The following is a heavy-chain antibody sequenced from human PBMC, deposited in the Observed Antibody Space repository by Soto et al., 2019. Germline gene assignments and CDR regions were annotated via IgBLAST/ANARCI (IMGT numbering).Heavy chain of an antibody. D-gene: IGHD4-17*01. CDR2: IMPILGST. J-gene: IGHJ2*01. CDR3: AREGRDTVTTYWYFDL. CDR1: GGTFRSYS. Sequence: QVQLVQSGAEVKKPGSSVKVSCKASGGTFRSYSISWVRQGPGQGLEWLGRIMPILGSTRYAQKFQGRVTITAHTSTSTAYMELRSLRSEDTSVYYCAREGRDTVTTYWYFDLWGRGTLVTVSS. V-gene: IGHV1-69*08.